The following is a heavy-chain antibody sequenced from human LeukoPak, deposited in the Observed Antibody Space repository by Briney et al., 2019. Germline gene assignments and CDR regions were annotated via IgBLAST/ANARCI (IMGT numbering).Heavy chain of an antibody. Sequence: PGGSLRLSCAASGFTFSNAWMSWVRQAPGKGLERVGRIKSKTDGGTTDYAAPVKGRFTISRDDSKNTLYLQMNSLKTEDTAVYYCTVEYCSSTSCGDYWGQGTLVTVSS. J-gene: IGHJ4*02. D-gene: IGHD2-2*01. CDR1: GFTFSNAW. CDR2: IKSKTDGGTT. V-gene: IGHV3-15*01. CDR3: TVEYCSSTSCGDY.